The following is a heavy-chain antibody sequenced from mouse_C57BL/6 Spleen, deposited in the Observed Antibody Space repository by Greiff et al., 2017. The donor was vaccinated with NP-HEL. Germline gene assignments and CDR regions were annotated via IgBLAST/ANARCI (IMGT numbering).Heavy chain of an antibody. V-gene: IGHV1-76*01. D-gene: IGHD2-2*01. CDR3: ARWFQYYDAMDY. J-gene: IGHJ4*01. Sequence: QVQLQQSGAELVRPGASVKLSCKASGYTFTDYYINWVKQRPGQGLEWIARIYPGSGNTYYNEKFKGKATLTAEKSSSTAYMQLSSLTSEDSAVYYCARWFQYYDAMDYWGQGTSVTVSS. CDR2: IYPGSGNT. CDR1: GYTFTDYY.